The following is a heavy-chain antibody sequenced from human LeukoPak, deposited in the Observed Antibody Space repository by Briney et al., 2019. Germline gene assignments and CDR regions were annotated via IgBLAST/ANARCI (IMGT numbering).Heavy chain of an antibody. V-gene: IGHV5-51*01. J-gene: IGHJ4*02. D-gene: IGHD6-19*01. Sequence: GESLKISCKGSGYRFSIYWIVWVRQMAGKGLEWMGIINPGDSDTRYSPSFQGEVTISVDESIGTAYLQWSSLKASDTAMYYCARQVCSGCPSDYWGQGTLVTVSS. CDR3: ARQVCSGCPSDY. CDR1: GYRFSIYW. CDR2: INPGDSDT.